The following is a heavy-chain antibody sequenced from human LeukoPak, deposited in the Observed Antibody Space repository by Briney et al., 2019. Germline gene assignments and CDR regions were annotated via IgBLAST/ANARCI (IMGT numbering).Heavy chain of an antibody. CDR1: GFTFDDYA. J-gene: IGHJ4*02. D-gene: IGHD5-18*01. Sequence: GGSLRLSCAASGFTFDDYAMHWVRQAPGKDLEWVSSISSSSSYIYYADSVKGRFTISRDNAKNSLYLQMNSLRAEDTALYYCARERYGYSYGTCFDYWGQGTLVTVSS. CDR3: ARERYGYSYGTCFDY. V-gene: IGHV3-21*04. CDR2: ISSSSSYI.